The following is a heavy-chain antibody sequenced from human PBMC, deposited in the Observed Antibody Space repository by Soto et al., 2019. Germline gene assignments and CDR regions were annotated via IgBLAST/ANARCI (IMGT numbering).Heavy chain of an antibody. Sequence: QVQLVQSGAEVKKPGASVKVSCEASGNIFTGYYINWVRQAPGQGLEWMGWINPNSGGANYAQQFQGRVTMTRDASINTAYMEFSRLRSDDTAVYYCARGEASRWKFHYFDYWGQGTLISVSS. CDR2: INPNSGGA. J-gene: IGHJ4*02. D-gene: IGHD6-19*01. CDR3: ARGEASRWKFHYFDY. CDR1: GNIFTGYY. V-gene: IGHV1-2*02.